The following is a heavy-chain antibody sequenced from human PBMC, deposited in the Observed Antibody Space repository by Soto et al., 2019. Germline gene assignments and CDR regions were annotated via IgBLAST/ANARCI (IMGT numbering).Heavy chain of an antibody. V-gene: IGHV1-3*01. CDR1: GYTFTSYA. CDR3: ARQGNYYDSSGYYYGY. J-gene: IGHJ1*01. Sequence: ASVKVSCKASGYTFTSYAVHWVRQAPGQRLEWMGWINAGNGNTKYSQKFQGRVTITRNTSASTAYMELSSLRSDDTAVYYCARQGNYYDSSGYYYGYCGQATMVTVYS. D-gene: IGHD3-22*01. CDR2: INAGNGNT.